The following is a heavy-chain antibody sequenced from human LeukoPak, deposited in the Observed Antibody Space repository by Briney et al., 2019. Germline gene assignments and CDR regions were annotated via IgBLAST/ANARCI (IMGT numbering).Heavy chain of an antibody. CDR1: GGSFSGYY. CDR3: ARRDYYDNSDDNYHSFEY. J-gene: IGHJ4*02. D-gene: IGHD3-22*01. CDR2: INHSGST. Sequence: SETLSLTCAVYGGSFSGYYWSWIRQPPGKGLEWIGEINHSGSTNYNPSLKSRVTISVDTSKSQFSLKLSSVTAADTAVYYCARRDYYDNSDDNYHSFEYWGQGTLVTVSS. V-gene: IGHV4-34*01.